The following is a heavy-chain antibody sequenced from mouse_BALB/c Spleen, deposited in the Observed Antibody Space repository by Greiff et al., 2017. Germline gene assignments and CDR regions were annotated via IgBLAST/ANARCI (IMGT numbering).Heavy chain of an antibody. CDR1: GFTFSSYA. CDR3: ARWLEYDYAIDY. J-gene: IGHJ4*01. D-gene: IGHD5-1*01. Sequence: EVMLVESGGGLVKPGGSLKLSCAASGFTFSSYAMSWVRQTPEKRLEWVASISSGGSTYYPDSVKGRFTISRDNARNTLYLQMSSLRSEDTAMYYCARWLEYDYAIDYWGQGTLVTVSS. V-gene: IGHV5-6-5*01. CDR2: ISSGGST.